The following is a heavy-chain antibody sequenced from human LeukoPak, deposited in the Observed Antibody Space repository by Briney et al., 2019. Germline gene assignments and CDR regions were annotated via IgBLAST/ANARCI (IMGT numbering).Heavy chain of an antibody. CDR3: AKATPVVPAADFYFDY. V-gene: IGHV3-23*01. Sequence: PGGSLRLSCAASGLTFSSYAMSWVRQAPGKGLEWVSAISGSGGSTYYADSVKGRFTISRDNSKNTLYLQMNSLRAEDTAVYYCAKATPVVPAADFYFDYWGQGTLVTVSS. J-gene: IGHJ4*02. CDR2: ISGSGGST. CDR1: GLTFSSYA. D-gene: IGHD2-2*01.